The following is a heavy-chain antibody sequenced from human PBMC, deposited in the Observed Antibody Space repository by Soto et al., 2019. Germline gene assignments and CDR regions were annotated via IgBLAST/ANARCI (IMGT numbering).Heavy chain of an antibody. CDR2: ITGDGSST. CDR3: ARSWNYAAGSRIDY. CDR1: GFTFSSYW. D-gene: IGHD3-10*01. V-gene: IGHV3-74*01. Sequence: EVQVVESGGGLVEPGGSLRLSCAASGFTFSSYWMHWVRQGQGKGLVWVSRITGDGSSTTYADSVKGRFTISRDNAKNTLYLQMNSLRVEDTAVYYCARSWNYAAGSRIDYWGQGTLATVSS. J-gene: IGHJ4*02.